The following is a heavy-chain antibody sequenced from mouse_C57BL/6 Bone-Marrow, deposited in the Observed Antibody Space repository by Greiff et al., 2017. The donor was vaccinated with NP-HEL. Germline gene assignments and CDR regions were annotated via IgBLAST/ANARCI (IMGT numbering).Heavy chain of an antibody. D-gene: IGHD1-1*01. V-gene: IGHV5-17*01. CDR1: GFTFSDYG. CDR3: AKHLITTVVARLRDWYFDV. J-gene: IGHJ1*03. CDR2: ISSGSSTI. Sequence: DVMLVESGGGLVKPGGSLKLSCAASGFTFSDYGMHWVRQAPEKGLEWVAYISSGSSTIYYADTVKGRFTISRDNDKNTLFLQMTSLRSEDTAMYYCAKHLITTVVARLRDWYFDVWGTGTTVTVSS.